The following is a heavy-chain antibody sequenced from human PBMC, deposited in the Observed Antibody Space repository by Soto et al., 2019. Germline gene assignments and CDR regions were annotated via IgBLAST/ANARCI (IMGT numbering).Heavy chain of an antibody. Sequence: EVQLVESGGGLVQPGRSLRLSCAASGLTFDDYGMPWVRQAPGKGLEWVSGISWNSGSIGYADSVKGRFTISRDNAKNSLYLQMNSLRAEDTALYFCAKGYGSGQNGYFDYWGQGTLVTVSS. J-gene: IGHJ4*02. CDR2: ISWNSGSI. CDR3: AKGYGSGQNGYFDY. D-gene: IGHD3-10*01. V-gene: IGHV3-9*01. CDR1: GLTFDDYG.